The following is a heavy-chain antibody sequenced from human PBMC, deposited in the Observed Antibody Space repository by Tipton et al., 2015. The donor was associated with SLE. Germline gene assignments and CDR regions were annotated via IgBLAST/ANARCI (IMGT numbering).Heavy chain of an antibody. CDR2: ISGSGGST. Sequence: SLRLSCVASGFTFSSYAMSWVRQAPGKGLEWVSAISGSGGSTYYADSVKGRFTISRDNSKNTLYLQMNSLRAEDTAVYYCAKDRSSGWGVFYYGMDVWGQGTTVTVSS. CDR1: GFTFSSYA. V-gene: IGHV3-23*01. CDR3: AKDRSSGWGVFYYGMDV. J-gene: IGHJ6*02. D-gene: IGHD6-19*01.